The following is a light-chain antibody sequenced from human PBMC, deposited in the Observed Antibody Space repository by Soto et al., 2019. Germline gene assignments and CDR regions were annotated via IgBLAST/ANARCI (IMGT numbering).Light chain of an antibody. Sequence: EIVLTQSPGTLSLSPGERVTLSYRVSQSVSSTYLACYQQKPGHTPSLLISGASSRATGIPDRFSGSGSGTDSTLTISRLEPEDFAVYYCQHYGSSPPGTLGGGTKVDIK. V-gene: IGKV3-20*01. CDR3: QHYGSSPPGT. CDR2: GAS. J-gene: IGKJ4*01. CDR1: QSVSSTY.